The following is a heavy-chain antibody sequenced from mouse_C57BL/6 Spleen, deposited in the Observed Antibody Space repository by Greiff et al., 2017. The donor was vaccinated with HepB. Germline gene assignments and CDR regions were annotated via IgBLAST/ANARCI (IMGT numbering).Heavy chain of an antibody. CDR1: GFTFSSYA. CDR2: ISSGGDYI. V-gene: IGHV5-9-1*02. CDR3: TIDGVYVDY. Sequence: EVQLVESGEGLVKPGGSLKISCAASGFTFSSYAMSWVRQTPEKRLEWVAYISSGGDYIYYADTVKGRFTISRDHARNTLYLRMSSLKSEYTAMDYDTIDGVYVDYWGQGTTLTVSS. D-gene: IGHD2-3*01. J-gene: IGHJ2*01.